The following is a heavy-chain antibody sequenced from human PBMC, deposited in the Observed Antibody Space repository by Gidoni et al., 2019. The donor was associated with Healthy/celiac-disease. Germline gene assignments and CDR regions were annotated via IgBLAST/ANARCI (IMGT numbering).Heavy chain of an antibody. CDR3: AKDPQNVWGSRPRFPYGMDV. V-gene: IGHV3-23*01. CDR1: GFTFSSYA. CDR2: ISGSGGST. J-gene: IGHJ6*02. Sequence: EVQLLESGGGLVQPGGSLRLSCAASGFTFSSYAMSWVRQAPGKGLEWVSAISGSGGSTYYADSVKGRFTISRDNSKNTLYLQMNSLRAEDTAVYYCAKDPQNVWGSRPRFPYGMDVWGQGTTVTVSS. D-gene: IGHD3-16*01.